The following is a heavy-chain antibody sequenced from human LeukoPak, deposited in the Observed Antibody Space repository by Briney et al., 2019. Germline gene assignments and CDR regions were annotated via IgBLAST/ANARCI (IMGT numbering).Heavy chain of an antibody. CDR3: AKDLATYYYDSSGYEVDY. CDR2: ISYDGSNK. D-gene: IGHD3-22*01. J-gene: IGHJ4*02. V-gene: IGHV3-30*18. Sequence: GRSLRLSCAASGFTFSSYGMHWVRQAPGKGLEWVAVISYDGSNKYYADSVKGRFTISRDNSKNTLYLQMNSLRAEDTAAYYCAKDLATYYYDSSGYEVDYWGQGTLVTVSS. CDR1: GFTFSSYG.